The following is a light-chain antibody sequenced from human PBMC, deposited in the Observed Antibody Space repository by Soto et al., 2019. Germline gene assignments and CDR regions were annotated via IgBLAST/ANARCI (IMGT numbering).Light chain of an antibody. J-gene: IGKJ3*01. V-gene: IGKV3-20*01. CDR3: HQYVNSPLT. Sequence: ETVLTQSPGTLSLSPGERATLSCRASQNVYSNFVGWYQQRPGQAPRLLISGASTRATDIPDRFSGSGSGTDFTLTISRLEPDDFAVYFCHQYVNSPLTFGPGTKLDF. CDR1: QNVYSNF. CDR2: GAS.